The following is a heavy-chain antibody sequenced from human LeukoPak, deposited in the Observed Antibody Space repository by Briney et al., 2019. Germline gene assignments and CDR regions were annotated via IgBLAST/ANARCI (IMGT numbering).Heavy chain of an antibody. D-gene: IGHD2-15*01. CDR2: MNPNSGNT. Sequence: APVKVSCKASGYTFTSYDINWVRQATGQGLEWMGWMNPNSGNTGYAQKFQGRVTITRNTSISTAYMELSSLRSEDTAVYYCARGHVVVVAAPYYYYYMDVWGKGTTVTVSS. V-gene: IGHV1-8*03. CDR1: GYTFTSYD. J-gene: IGHJ6*03. CDR3: ARGHVVVVAAPYYYYYMDV.